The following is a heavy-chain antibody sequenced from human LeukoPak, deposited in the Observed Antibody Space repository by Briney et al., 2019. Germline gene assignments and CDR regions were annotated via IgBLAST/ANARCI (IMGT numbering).Heavy chain of an antibody. D-gene: IGHD5-24*01. CDR1: GGTFSSYA. V-gene: IGHV1-69*13. Sequence: SVKVSCKASGGTFSSYAISWVRQAPGQGLEWMGGIIPIFGTANYAQKFQGRVTITADESTSTAYMELSSVTAADTAVYYCAREGRRMATIPFDYWGQGTLVTVSS. CDR3: AREGRRMATIPFDY. J-gene: IGHJ4*02. CDR2: IIPIFGTA.